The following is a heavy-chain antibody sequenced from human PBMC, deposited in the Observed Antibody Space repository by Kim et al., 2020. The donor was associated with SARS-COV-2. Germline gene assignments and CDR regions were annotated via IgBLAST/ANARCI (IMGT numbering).Heavy chain of an antibody. D-gene: IGHD6-13*01. Sequence: GGSLRLSCTASGFTFGEYALSWVRQAPGKGLQWVGFIRSKAYGGTTQYAAAVKDRFTISRDDSKKIAYLQMSSLKIEDTAVYYCSREWYSNNWEDFSYNYMDVWGKGTTVTVSS. V-gene: IGHV3-49*04. CDR1: GFTFGEYA. CDR2: IRSKAYGGTT. J-gene: IGHJ6*03. CDR3: SREWYSNNWEDFSYNYMDV.